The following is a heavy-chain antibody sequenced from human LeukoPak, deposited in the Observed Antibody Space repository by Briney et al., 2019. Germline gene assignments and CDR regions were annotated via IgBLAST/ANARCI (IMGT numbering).Heavy chain of an antibody. CDR1: GFTFSSYA. Sequence: GGSLRLSCSASGFTFSSYAMHWVRQAPGKGLEYVSAISPDGGNTYCADSVKGRFSISRDNSKNTLYLQMSSLRPEDTAVYYCVPKGTEGYWGQGTLVTVSS. V-gene: IGHV3-64D*06. CDR2: ISPDGGNT. CDR3: VPKGTEGY. J-gene: IGHJ4*02.